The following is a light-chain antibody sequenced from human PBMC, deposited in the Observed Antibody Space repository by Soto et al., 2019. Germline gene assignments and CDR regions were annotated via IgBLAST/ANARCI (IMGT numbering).Light chain of an antibody. J-gene: IGKJ3*01. V-gene: IGKV1-27*01. Sequence: DIQMTQSPSSLSASLGDRVNITCRASVTISTYLAWYQQQPGKVPKLLIYAASILQSVVPSRFSGGRSGAEFTLTISGLQTEDVATYYCQKYASAPFTFGPGTKVEIK. CDR2: AAS. CDR1: VTISTY. CDR3: QKYASAPFT.